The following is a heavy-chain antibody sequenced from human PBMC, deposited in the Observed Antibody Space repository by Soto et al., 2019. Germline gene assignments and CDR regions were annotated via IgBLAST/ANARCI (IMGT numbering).Heavy chain of an antibody. CDR2: IYYSGST. V-gene: IGHV4-59*01. Sequence: PSETLSLTCTSSGGSISSYYWSWIRQPPGKGLEWIGYIYYSGSTNYNPSLKSRVTISVDTSKNQFSLKLSSVTAADTAVYYCARVRSSSWYVKYFDYWGQGTLVTVSS. D-gene: IGHD6-13*01. J-gene: IGHJ4*02. CDR1: GGSISSYY. CDR3: ARVRSSSWYVKYFDY.